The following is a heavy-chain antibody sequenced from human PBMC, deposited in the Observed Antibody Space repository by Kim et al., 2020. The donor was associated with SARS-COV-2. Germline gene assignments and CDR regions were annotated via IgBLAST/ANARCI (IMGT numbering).Heavy chain of an antibody. Sequence: YAQKLQGRVTMTTDPSTSTAYMELRSLRSDDTAVYYCARPACTRCYYFDYWGQGTLVTVSS. J-gene: IGHJ4*02. CDR3: ARPACTRCYYFDY. D-gene: IGHD2-2*01. V-gene: IGHV1-18*01.